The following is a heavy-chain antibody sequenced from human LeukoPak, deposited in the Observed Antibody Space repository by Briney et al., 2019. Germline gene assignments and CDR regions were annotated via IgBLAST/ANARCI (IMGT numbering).Heavy chain of an antibody. CDR1: GGSFSGYY. J-gene: IGHJ3*02. Sequence: SETLSLTCAVYGGSFSGYYWSWIRQPPGKGLEWVGEINDSGGTTYNPSLKSRVTITVDTSKNQFSLTLSSVTATDTAVYYCASATVVTPPRAFDIWGQGTMVTVSS. D-gene: IGHD4-23*01. CDR2: INDSGGT. CDR3: ASATVVTPPRAFDI. V-gene: IGHV4-34*01.